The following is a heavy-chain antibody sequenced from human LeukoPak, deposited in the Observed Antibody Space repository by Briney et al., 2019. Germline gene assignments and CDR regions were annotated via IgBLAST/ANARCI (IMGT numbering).Heavy chain of an antibody. CDR1: GGTFSSYA. V-gene: IGHV1-69*13. CDR3: ARGRGLLTMTEPFDY. CDR2: IIPIFGTA. J-gene: IGHJ4*02. Sequence: SVNVSCKASGGTFSSYAISWVRQAPRQGLEWMGGIIPIFGTANYAQKFQGRVTITADESTSTAYMELSSLRSEDTAVYYCARGRGLLTMTEPFDYWGQGTLVTVSS. D-gene: IGHD3-22*01.